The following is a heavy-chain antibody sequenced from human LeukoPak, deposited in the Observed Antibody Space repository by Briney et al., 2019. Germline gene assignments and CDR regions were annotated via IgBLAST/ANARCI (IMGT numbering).Heavy chain of an antibody. Sequence: GSLRLSCAASGFTFSSYAMSWVRQPPGKGLEWIGSIYYSGSTYYNPSLKSRVTISVDTSKNQFSLKLSSVTAADTAVYYCARGLRITLTVVALYYFDYWGQGTLVTVSS. CDR2: IYYSGST. D-gene: IGHD3-22*01. J-gene: IGHJ4*02. V-gene: IGHV4-39*01. CDR3: ARGLRITLTVVALYYFDY. CDR1: GFTFSSYA.